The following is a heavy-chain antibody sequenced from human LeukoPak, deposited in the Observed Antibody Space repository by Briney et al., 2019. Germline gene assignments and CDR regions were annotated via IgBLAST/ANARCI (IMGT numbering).Heavy chain of an antibody. CDR1: GFTVSSYY. J-gene: IGHJ4*02. CDR2: IYNTGST. CDR3: ARESPGDLWDY. Sequence: GGSLRLSCAASGFTVSSYYMSWVRQAPGKGLEWVSNIYNTGSTNYADSVKGRFTISRDNSKNTLYLQMNSLRAEDTAVYYCARESPGDLWDYWGQGTLVTVSS. V-gene: IGHV3-66*03. D-gene: IGHD7-27*01.